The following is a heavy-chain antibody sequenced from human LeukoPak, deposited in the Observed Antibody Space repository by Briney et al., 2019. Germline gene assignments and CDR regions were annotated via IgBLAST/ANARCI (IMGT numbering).Heavy chain of an antibody. D-gene: IGHD1-26*01. CDR2: ITSSSSYI. CDR1: GFSFSTYS. V-gene: IGHV3-21*01. Sequence: GGSLRLSCAASGFSFSTYSMHWVRQAPGKGLEWVSSITSSSSYIHYADSVKGRFTISRDNAKNSLYLQMNSLRAEDTAVYYCARDPYSGSYGNYYYYFMDVWGKGTTVTISS. CDR3: ARDPYSGSYGNYYYYFMDV. J-gene: IGHJ6*03.